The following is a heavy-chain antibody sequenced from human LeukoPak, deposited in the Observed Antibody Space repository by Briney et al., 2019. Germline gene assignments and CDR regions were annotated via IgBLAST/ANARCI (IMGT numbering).Heavy chain of an antibody. J-gene: IGHJ5*02. D-gene: IGHD6-13*01. CDR2: TYYRSKWYN. CDR1: GDSVSSNSAA. CDR3: TRVGYSSTWTPLPFDP. V-gene: IGHV6-1*01. Sequence: SQTLSLTRAISGDSVSSNSAAWNWIRQSPSRGLEWLGRTYYRSKWYNDYADSVKGRITINPDTSKNQFSLQLNSVTPEDTAMYYCTRVGYSSTWTPLPFDPWGQGTLVTVSS.